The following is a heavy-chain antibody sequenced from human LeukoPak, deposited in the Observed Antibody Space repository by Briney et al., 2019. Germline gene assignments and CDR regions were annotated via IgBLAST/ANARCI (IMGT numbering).Heavy chain of an antibody. CDR3: ASPGPTGG. D-gene: IGHD1-1*01. V-gene: IGHV4-59*08. CDR2: LYYSGRT. Sequence: SETLSLTCTVSGGSISSYSWSWIRQPPGKGLEWIGYLYYSGRTHSNPSLNSRVTISEDTSKNQFSLSLSSVTAADTAVYYCASPGPTGGWGQGTLVTVSS. CDR1: GGSISSYS. J-gene: IGHJ4*02.